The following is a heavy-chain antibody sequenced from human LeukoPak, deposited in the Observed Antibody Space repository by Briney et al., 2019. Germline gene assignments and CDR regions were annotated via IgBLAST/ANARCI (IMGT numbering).Heavy chain of an antibody. J-gene: IGHJ3*02. Sequence: ASVKVSCKASGYTFTIYGISWVRQAPGQGGEWMGWISAYNGNTNYAQKLRGRVTMTTDTSTSTAYMELRSLRSDDTAVYYCARSPLMFVVVPAAMLGAFDIWGQGTMVTVSS. CDR2: ISAYNGNT. D-gene: IGHD2-2*01. CDR3: ARSPLMFVVVPAAMLGAFDI. CDR1: GYTFTIYG. V-gene: IGHV1-18*04.